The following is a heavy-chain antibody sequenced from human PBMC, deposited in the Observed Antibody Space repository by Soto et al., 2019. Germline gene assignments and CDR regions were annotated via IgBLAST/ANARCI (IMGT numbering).Heavy chain of an antibody. CDR2: MNPGSGDT. D-gene: IGHD3-16*01. Sequence: ASVKVSCKASGYSFTNNDVSWVRQATGQGLEWMGWMNPGSGDTGYAQKFQGRVTRTRERAIATAYMELSSLRSDDTAIYYCARMATFGSLNWFDPWGQGTLVTVSS. CDR3: ARMATFGSLNWFDP. J-gene: IGHJ5*02. CDR1: GYSFTNND. V-gene: IGHV1-8*01.